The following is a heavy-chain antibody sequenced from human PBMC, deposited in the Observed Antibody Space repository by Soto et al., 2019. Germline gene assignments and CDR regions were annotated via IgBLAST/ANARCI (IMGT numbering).Heavy chain of an antibody. J-gene: IGHJ4*02. V-gene: IGHV4-31*03. CDR2: IHYSGST. D-gene: IGHD3-22*01. CDR1: GGSISSVSYY. CDR3: ARDASRGYWLDY. Sequence: QVQLQESGPGLVKPSQTLSLTCTVSGGSISSVSYYWTWIRQHAGKGLEWIGYIHYSGSTYYSPSLKSRVTISIDTSKNQVSLRLSSVTAADTAVYYCARDASRGYWLDYWGQGTPVTVSS.